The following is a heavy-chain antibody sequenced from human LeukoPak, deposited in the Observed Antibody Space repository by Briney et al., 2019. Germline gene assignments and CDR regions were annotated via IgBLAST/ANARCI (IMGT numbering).Heavy chain of an antibody. CDR3: ASPYSSSFIASDY. Sequence: PSETLSLTCTVSGGSISSSSYYWGWLRQPPGKGLEWVGSIYYSGSTYYNSSLKSLVTISVDTSKNQSSLKLSSVTAADTAVYYCASPYSSSFIASDYWGQGTLVTVSS. J-gene: IGHJ4*02. V-gene: IGHV4-39*01. D-gene: IGHD6-13*01. CDR1: GGSISSSSYY. CDR2: IYYSGST.